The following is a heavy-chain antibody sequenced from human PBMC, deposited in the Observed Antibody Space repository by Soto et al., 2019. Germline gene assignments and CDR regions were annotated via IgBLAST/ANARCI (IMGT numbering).Heavy chain of an antibody. CDR3: AKDSVSANGEWDWFDP. Sequence: GGSLRLSCAASGFTFSSYAMTWVRQAPGKGLEWVSSIHGSAGGAYYSDSVKGRFTVSRADSQKTLFLQMTSLRVDDTAIYYCAKDSVSANGEWDWFDPWGQGILVTVSS. CDR2: IHGSAGGA. V-gene: IGHV3-23*01. D-gene: IGHD2-21*02. CDR1: GFTFSSYA. J-gene: IGHJ5*02.